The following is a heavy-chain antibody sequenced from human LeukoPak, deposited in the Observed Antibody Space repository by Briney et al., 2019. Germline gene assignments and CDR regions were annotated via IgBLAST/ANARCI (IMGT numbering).Heavy chain of an antibody. CDR1: GGSVSSGSYY. J-gene: IGHJ4*02. CDR3: ARAASGRRDGPEDLDY. D-gene: IGHD5-24*01. Sequence: PSETLSLTCIVSGGSVSSGSYYWSWIRQPPGKGLEWIGYIYYSGSTNYNPSLKSRVTISVDTSKNQFSLKLSSVTAADTAVYYCARAASGRRDGPEDLDYWGQGTLVTVSS. CDR2: IYYSGST. V-gene: IGHV4-61*01.